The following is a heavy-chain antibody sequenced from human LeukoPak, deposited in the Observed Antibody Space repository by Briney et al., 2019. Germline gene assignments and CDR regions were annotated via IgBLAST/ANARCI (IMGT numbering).Heavy chain of an antibody. CDR1: GGSISSSSYY. Sequence: PSETLSLTCTVSGGSISSSSYYWGWIRQPPGKGLEWIGNIYYSGSTYYNPSLKSRVTISVDTSKNHFSLKLSSVTAADTAVYYCARDFRGGYDFWSGYYTPYYFDYWGQGTLVTVSP. V-gene: IGHV4-39*07. J-gene: IGHJ4*02. CDR3: ARDFRGGYDFWSGYYTPYYFDY. CDR2: IYYSGST. D-gene: IGHD3-3*01.